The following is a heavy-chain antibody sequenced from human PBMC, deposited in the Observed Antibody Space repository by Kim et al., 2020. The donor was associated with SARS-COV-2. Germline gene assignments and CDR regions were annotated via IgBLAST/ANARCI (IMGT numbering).Heavy chain of an antibody. CDR3: AKDRWFADPVGYFDQ. D-gene: IGHD3-10*01. V-gene: IGHV3-23*01. Sequence: GGSLRLSCAASGFTFSANAMSWVRQAPGKGLEWVSGISGNGENTYYADSVKGRFTISRDNSRNTLYLQMNSLRAEDTAVYYCAKDRWFADPVGYFDQWG. J-gene: IGHJ4*01. CDR1: GFTFSANA. CDR2: ISGNGENT.